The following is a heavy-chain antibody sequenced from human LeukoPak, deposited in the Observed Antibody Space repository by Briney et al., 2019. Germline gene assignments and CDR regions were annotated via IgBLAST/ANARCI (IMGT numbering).Heavy chain of an antibody. Sequence: GGSLRLSCAASGFTFSSYSMNWVRQAPGKGLEWVSSISSSSSYIYYADSVKGRFTISRDNAKNSLYLQMNSLRAEDTAVYYCAGVFTVLRFLDTVHWFDPWGQGTLVTVSS. D-gene: IGHD3-3*01. CDR1: GFTFSSYS. J-gene: IGHJ5*02. CDR2: ISSSSSYI. V-gene: IGHV3-21*01. CDR3: AGVFTVLRFLDTVHWFDP.